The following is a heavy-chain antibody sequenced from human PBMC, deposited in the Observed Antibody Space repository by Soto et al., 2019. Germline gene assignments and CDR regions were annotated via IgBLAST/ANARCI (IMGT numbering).Heavy chain of an antibody. CDR2: IYSGGST. D-gene: IGHD3-16*01. CDR3: AREGEWHGNYYRLDV. V-gene: IGHV3-53*01. Sequence: LRLSCAASGFTVSSNYMSWVRQAPGKGLEWVSVIYSGGSTYYADSVKGRFTISRDNSKNTLYLQMNSLRAEDTAVYYCAREGEWHGNYYRLDVWGQGTTVTVSS. CDR1: GFTVSSNY. J-gene: IGHJ6*02.